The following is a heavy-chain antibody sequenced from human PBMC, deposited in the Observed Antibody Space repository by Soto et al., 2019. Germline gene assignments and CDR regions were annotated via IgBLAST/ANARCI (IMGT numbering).Heavy chain of an antibody. V-gene: IGHV3-23*01. CDR1: GFTFSSYS. CDR3: AKSLSGLLSFGDFTD. CDR2: VSVSGTVT. Sequence: GGSLRFSCAASGFTFSSYSMNLVRQAPGKGLEWVSVVSVSGTVTYYAPSVKGRFTISSDSSKNTFYMQMYSLRDEDTAIYHSAKSLSGLLSFGDFTDWEPGALVTVSS. J-gene: IGHJ4*02. D-gene: IGHD2-15*01.